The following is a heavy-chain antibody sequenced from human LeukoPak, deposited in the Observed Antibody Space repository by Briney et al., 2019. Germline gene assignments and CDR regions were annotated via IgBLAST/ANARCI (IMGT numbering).Heavy chain of an antibody. CDR3: ARGGSGWGYYYYYYYMDV. V-gene: IGHV1-8*01. CDR2: MNPNSGNT. CDR1: GYTFTSYD. J-gene: IGHJ6*03. D-gene: IGHD6-19*01. Sequence: ASVKVSCKASGYTFTSYDINWVRQAPGQGLEWMGWMNPNSGNTGYAQKFQGRVTMTRNTSISTAYMELSSLRSEDTAVYYCARGGSGWGYYYYYYYMDVWGKGTTVTISS.